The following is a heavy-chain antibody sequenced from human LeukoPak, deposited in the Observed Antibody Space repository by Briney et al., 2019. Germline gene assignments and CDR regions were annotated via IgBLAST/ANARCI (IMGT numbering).Heavy chain of an antibody. J-gene: IGHJ4*02. Sequence: GGSLRLSCAGSGFIFNNYSMHWVRQPPGKGLEWVSGISWNSGSIDYADSVKGRFTISRDNAKNSLYLQMNSLRVEDTAFYYCAKDNRRHYTSGPNPDSLHWGQGALVTVSS. CDR1: GFIFNNYS. CDR3: AKDNRRHYTSGPNPDSLH. V-gene: IGHV3-9*01. CDR2: ISWNSGSI. D-gene: IGHD6-19*01.